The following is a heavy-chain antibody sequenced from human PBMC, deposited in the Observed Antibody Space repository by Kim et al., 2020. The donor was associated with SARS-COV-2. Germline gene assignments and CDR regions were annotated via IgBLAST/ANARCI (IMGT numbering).Heavy chain of an antibody. J-gene: IGHJ4*02. CDR2: ISSSGSTI. Sequence: LSLTCAASGFTFSDYYMSWIRQAPGKGLEWVSYISSSGSTIYYADSVKGRFTISRDNAKNSLYLQMNSLRAEDTAVYYCARAYFDWLLPQYYFDYWGQGTLVTVSS. V-gene: IGHV3-11*01. CDR1: GFTFSDYY. CDR3: ARAYFDWLLPQYYFDY. D-gene: IGHD3-9*01.